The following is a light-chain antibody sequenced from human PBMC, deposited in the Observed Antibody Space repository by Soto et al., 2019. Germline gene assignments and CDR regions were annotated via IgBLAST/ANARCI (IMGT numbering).Light chain of an antibody. Sequence: DLRMTPSPSSLSSSXGDRVPIPXXASQSISSHLNWYQQKPGKAPKLLIYATSSLQSGVPSRFSGSGSGTEFTLTISSLHPDDFATYYCQHYNEYSSTFGPGTKVDI. CDR3: QHYNEYSST. CDR2: ATS. V-gene: IGKV1-39*01. J-gene: IGKJ3*01. CDR1: QSISSH.